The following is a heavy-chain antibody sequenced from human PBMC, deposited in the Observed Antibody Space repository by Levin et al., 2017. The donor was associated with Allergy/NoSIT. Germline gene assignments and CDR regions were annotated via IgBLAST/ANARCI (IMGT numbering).Heavy chain of an antibody. Sequence: ASETLSLTCTVSGSTTSLFYWNWIRQTPGKGLEWIGYINHSGSTKYNPSLKSRVTISLDKSKNQFSLLLTSVTAADTAVYYCARDTGGWYFDRWGQGTLVTVSS. CDR1: GSTTSLFY. J-gene: IGHJ5*02. CDR3: ARDTGGWYFDR. D-gene: IGHD3-16*01. CDR2: INHSGST. V-gene: IGHV4-59*01.